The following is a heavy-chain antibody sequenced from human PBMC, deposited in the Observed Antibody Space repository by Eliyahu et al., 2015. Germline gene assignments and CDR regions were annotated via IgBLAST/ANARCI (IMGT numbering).Heavy chain of an antibody. CDR3: VANHYSDENAYYPRRFFDH. Sequence: QVQLVESGGGLVKPGGSRRLSCTASQLTFXFRXYXLXWFRQPPGKGLEWISYINYSGTTIYYADSVKGRFTTSRDNAENSLYLQMNSLRNDDTAIYYCVANHYSDENAYYPRRFFDHWGQGMLVTVSS. V-gene: IGHV3-11*01. CDR1: QLTFXFRXYX. D-gene: IGHD2-21*01. J-gene: IGHJ4*02. CDR2: INYSGTTI.